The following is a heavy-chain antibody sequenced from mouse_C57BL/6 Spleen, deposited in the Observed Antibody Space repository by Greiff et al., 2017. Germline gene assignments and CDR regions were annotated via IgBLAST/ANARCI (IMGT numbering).Heavy chain of an antibody. CDR1: GYTFTDYY. Sequence: VHLVESGAELVRPGASVKLSCKASGYTFTDYYINWVKQRPGQGLEWIARIYPGSGNTYYNEKFKGKATLTAEKSSSTAYMQLSSLTSEDSAVYFCAREVITTVVARYFDVWGTGTTVTVSS. J-gene: IGHJ1*03. D-gene: IGHD1-1*01. V-gene: IGHV1-76*01. CDR3: AREVITTVVARYFDV. CDR2: IYPGSGNT.